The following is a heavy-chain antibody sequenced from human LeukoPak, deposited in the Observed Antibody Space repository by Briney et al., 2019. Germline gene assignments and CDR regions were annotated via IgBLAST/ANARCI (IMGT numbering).Heavy chain of an antibody. CDR3: VKADYYDTSNYYYRYFQY. D-gene: IGHD3-22*01. J-gene: IGHJ1*01. CDR1: GFTFSSYT. Sequence: GGSLKLSCSASGFTFSSYTMHWVRQAPGKGLEYVSAISSNGGSTYYADSVKGRFTISRDNSKNTLYLQMSSLRAEDTAVYYCVKADYYDTSNYYYRYFQYWGQGTLVTVTS. V-gene: IGHV3-64D*09. CDR2: ISSNGGST.